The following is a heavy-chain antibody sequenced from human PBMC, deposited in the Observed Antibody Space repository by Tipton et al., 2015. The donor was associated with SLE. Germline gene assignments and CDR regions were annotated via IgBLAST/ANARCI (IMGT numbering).Heavy chain of an antibody. Sequence: TLSLTCTVSGGSISSSSYYWGWIRQPPGKGLEWIGSIYYSGSTYYNPSLKSRVTISVDTSKNQFSLKLSSVTAADTAVYYCARYYYDSTGDCLFDYWGQGTLVTVSS. CDR1: GGSISSSSYY. CDR2: IYYSGST. V-gene: IGHV4-39*07. D-gene: IGHD3-22*01. J-gene: IGHJ4*02. CDR3: ARYYYDSTGDCLFDY.